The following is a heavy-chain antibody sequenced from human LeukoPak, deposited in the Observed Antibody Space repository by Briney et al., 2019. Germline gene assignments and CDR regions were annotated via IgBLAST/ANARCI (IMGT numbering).Heavy chain of an antibody. V-gene: IGHV3-30*18. D-gene: IGHD1-26*01. Sequence: GGSLRLSCAASGFTFSSYGMHWVRQAPGKGLEWVAVISYDGSDKYYADSVKGRFTISRDNSKNTLFLQMNSLRAEDTAVFYCAKVFRRWELRDWHFDLWARGTLVTVSP. CDR1: GFTFSSYG. CDR2: ISYDGSDK. CDR3: AKVFRRWELRDWHFDL. J-gene: IGHJ2*01.